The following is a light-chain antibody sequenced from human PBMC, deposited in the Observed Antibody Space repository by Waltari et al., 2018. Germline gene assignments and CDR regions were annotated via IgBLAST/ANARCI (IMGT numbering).Light chain of an antibody. CDR3: ATWDDSLNGPV. Sequence: QSVLTQPPSASGTPGQRVTVYCSGSSSNIGRNTVNWYQQLPGTAPKLPIYSNNQRPSGVPDRFSGSKSGTSASLAISGLQSEDEANYYCATWDDSLNGPVFGGGTKLTVL. V-gene: IGLV1-44*01. J-gene: IGLJ3*02. CDR2: SNN. CDR1: SSNIGRNT.